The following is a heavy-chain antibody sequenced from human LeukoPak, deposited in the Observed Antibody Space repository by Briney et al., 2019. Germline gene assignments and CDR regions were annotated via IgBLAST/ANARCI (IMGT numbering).Heavy chain of an antibody. CDR1: GFTFSSYS. CDR2: ISSSSSYI. V-gene: IGHV3-21*01. J-gene: IGHJ4*02. Sequence: GGSLRLSCAASGFTFSSYSMNWVRQAPGKGLEWVSSISSSSSYIYYAHSVKGRFTISRDNAKNSLYLQMNSLRAEDTGVYYCARDWGEYYFDYWGQGTLVTVSS. D-gene: IGHD3-16*01. CDR3: ARDWGEYYFDY.